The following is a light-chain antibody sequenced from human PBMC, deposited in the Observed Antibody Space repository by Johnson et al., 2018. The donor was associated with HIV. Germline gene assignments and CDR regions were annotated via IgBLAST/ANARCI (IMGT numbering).Light chain of an antibody. J-gene: IGLJ1*01. Sequence: QSILTQPPSVSAAPGQKVTISCSGSSSNIGNNYVSWYQQLPGTAPKLLIYENNKRPSGIPDRFSGSKSGTSATLGITGLQTGYEADYYCGTWDSSLRGVFGTGTKVTVL. CDR3: GTWDSSLRGV. V-gene: IGLV1-51*02. CDR2: ENN. CDR1: SSNIGNNY.